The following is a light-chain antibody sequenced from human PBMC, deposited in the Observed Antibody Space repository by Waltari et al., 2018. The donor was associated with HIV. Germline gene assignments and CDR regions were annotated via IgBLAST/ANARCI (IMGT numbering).Light chain of an antibody. CDR2: RDN. Sequence: QSVLTQPPSASGTPGQRVTISCSGSSFNIGRNYVSWYQQLPGTAPKVLIFRDNQRPSGFPDRFSGSKSGASASLAISGLRSEDEADYFCATWDDSLSGSYVFGPGTKVSVL. V-gene: IGLV1-47*01. CDR3: ATWDDSLSGSYV. J-gene: IGLJ1*01. CDR1: SFNIGRNY.